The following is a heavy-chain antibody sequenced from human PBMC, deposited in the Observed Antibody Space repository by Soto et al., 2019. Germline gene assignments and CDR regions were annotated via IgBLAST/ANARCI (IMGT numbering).Heavy chain of an antibody. J-gene: IGHJ3*02. CDR1: GFTFSSYA. V-gene: IGHV3-30-3*01. CDR2: ISYDGSNK. Sequence: GSLRLSCAASGFTFSSYAMHWVRQAPGKGLEWVAVISYDGSNKYYADSVKGRFTISRDNSKNTLYLQMNSLRAEDTAVYYCAREGRRYYDSSGYYAGDAFDIWGQGTMVTVSS. D-gene: IGHD3-22*01. CDR3: AREGRRYYDSSGYYAGDAFDI.